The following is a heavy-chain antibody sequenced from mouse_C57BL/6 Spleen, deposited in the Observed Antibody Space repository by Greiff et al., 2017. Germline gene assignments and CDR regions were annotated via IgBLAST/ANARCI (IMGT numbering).Heavy chain of an antibody. CDR3: AREGDRDY. J-gene: IGHJ2*02. CDR1: GYTFTSYW. V-gene: IGHV1-64*01. Sequence: VQLQQPGAELVKPGASVKLSCKASGYTFTSYWMHWVKQRPGQGLEWIGMIHPNSGSTNYNEKFNSKATLTVDKSSRTAYMKLSNLTSEDYAIYYCAREGDRDYWGQGTSLTDAS. CDR2: IHPNSGST. D-gene: IGHD3-3*01.